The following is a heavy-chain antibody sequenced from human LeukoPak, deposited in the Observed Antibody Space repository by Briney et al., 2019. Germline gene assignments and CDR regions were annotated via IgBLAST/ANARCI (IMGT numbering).Heavy chain of an antibody. CDR1: GFTFSSYW. CDR2: IKQDGSEK. J-gene: IGHJ4*02. D-gene: IGHD3-3*01. Sequence: AGGSLRLSCAASGFTFSSYWMSWVRPAPGKGLEWVANIKQDGSEKYYVDSVKGRFTISRDNAKNSLYLQMNSLRAEDTAVYYCVVPSGYYFDYWGQGTLVTVSS. V-gene: IGHV3-7*03. CDR3: VVPSGYYFDY.